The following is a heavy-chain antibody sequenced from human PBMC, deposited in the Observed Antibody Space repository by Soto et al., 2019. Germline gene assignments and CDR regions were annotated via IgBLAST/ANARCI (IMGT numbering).Heavy chain of an antibody. CDR3: ARDRRSPNYYGMDV. J-gene: IGHJ6*02. V-gene: IGHV3-21*01. CDR2: ISSGSSYI. CDR1: GFTFSSYS. Sequence: PGGSLRLSCAASGFTFSSYSMNWVRQAPGKGLEWVSSISSGSSYIYYADSVKGRFTISRDNAENSLYLQMNSLRAEDTAVYYCARDRRSPNYYGMDVWGQGTTVTVSS.